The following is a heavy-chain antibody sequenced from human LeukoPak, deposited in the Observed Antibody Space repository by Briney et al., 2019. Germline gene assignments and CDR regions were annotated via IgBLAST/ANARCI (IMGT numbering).Heavy chain of an antibody. CDR2: IYYSGST. V-gene: IGHV4-59*01. D-gene: IGHD3-10*01. Sequence: SETLSLTCAVYGGSFSGYYWSWIRRPPGKGLEWIGYIYYSGSTNYNPSLKSRVTISVDTSKNQFSLKLSSVTAADTAVYYCARVRGYYYGSGSYYNNLYFDYWGQGTLVTVSS. J-gene: IGHJ4*02. CDR3: ARVRGYYYGSGSYYNNLYFDY. CDR1: GGSFSGYY.